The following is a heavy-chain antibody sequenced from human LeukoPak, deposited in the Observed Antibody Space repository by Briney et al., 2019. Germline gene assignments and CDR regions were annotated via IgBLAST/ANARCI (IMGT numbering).Heavy chain of an antibody. CDR1: GVSISGSSYY. CDR3: AREYSRSVVAGSRPDL. J-gene: IGHJ4*02. V-gene: IGHV4-39*02. D-gene: IGHD2-21*01. CDR2: MYDRGTT. Sequence: SGTLSLTCTVSGVSISGSSYYWGCIRQSPGKGLEWIVSMYDRGTTYEYSSLKSRLTPSIDTSNNQFSLKLTSVPAADPAVYYCAREYSRSVVAGSRPDLWGQGLLVTVSS.